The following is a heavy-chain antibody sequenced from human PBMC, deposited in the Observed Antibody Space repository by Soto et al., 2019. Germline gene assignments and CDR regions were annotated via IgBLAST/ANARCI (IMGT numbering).Heavy chain of an antibody. Sequence: GGSLRLSCAASGFTFDDYGMSWVRQAPGKGLEWVSGINWNGGSTGYADSVKGRFTISRDNAKNSLYLQINSLRAEDTALYHCARDQTMITFGGVISPTDAFDIWGQGTMVTVS. D-gene: IGHD3-16*02. V-gene: IGHV3-20*01. CDR1: GFTFDDYG. J-gene: IGHJ3*02. CDR2: INWNGGST. CDR3: ARDQTMITFGGVISPTDAFDI.